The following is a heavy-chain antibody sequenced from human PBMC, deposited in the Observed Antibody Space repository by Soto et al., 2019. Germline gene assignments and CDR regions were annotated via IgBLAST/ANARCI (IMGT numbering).Heavy chain of an antibody. CDR1: GFTLSSYW. D-gene: IGHD3-10*01. J-gene: IGHJ3*02. CDR2: INSDESIT. CDR3: ARGQKELINAVDI. V-gene: IGHV3-74*01. Sequence: PGGSLRLSCAASGFTLSSYWVHWVRQAPGKGLVWVSRINSDESITAYADSVKGRFTISRDNAENTLYLQMNSLRLEDTAVYYCARGQKELINAVDIWGQGTMVTVSS.